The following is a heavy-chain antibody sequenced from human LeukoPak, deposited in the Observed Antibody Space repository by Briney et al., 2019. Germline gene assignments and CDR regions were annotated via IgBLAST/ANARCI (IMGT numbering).Heavy chain of an antibody. D-gene: IGHD2-15*01. V-gene: IGHV4-39*01. CDR2: IYYSGST. Sequence: SETLSLTCAVSGGSISSSSYYWGWLRQPPGKGLEWIECIYYSGSTYYNPSLKSRVTISVDTSKHQFSLKLSSVTAADTAVYYCARHEDVVVSRAALEGGFDYWGQGTLVTVSS. CDR1: GGSISSSSYY. CDR3: ARHEDVVVSRAALEGGFDY. J-gene: IGHJ4*02.